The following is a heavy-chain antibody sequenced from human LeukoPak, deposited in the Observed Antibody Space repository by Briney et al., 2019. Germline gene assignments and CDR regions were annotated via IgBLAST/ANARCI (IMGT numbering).Heavy chain of an antibody. CDR3: ARDGRYCSSPSCYFDY. CDR1: GFTFSTYT. D-gene: IGHD2-2*01. V-gene: IGHV3-21*01. CDR2: IGSSLTYI. Sequence: GGSLRLSCAASGFTFSTYTMSWVRQAPGKGVEWVSSIGSSLTYIYYADSVEGRFTISRDNAKNSLYLQMNSLRADDTAVYYCARDGRYCSSPSCYFDYWGQGTPVTVSS. J-gene: IGHJ4*02.